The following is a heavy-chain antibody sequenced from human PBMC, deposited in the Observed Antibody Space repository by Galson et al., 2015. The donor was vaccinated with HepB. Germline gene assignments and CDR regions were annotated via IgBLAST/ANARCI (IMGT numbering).Heavy chain of an antibody. Sequence: SLRLSCAASGFTFSSYSMNWVRQAPGKGLEWVSSISSSSSYIYYADSVKGRFTISRDNAKNSLYLQMNSLRAEDTAVYYCARADYYLYYYYYYGMDVWGQGTTVTVSS. V-gene: IGHV3-21*01. D-gene: IGHD3-22*01. CDR1: GFTFSSYS. CDR2: ISSSSSYI. CDR3: ARADYYLYYYYYYGMDV. J-gene: IGHJ6*02.